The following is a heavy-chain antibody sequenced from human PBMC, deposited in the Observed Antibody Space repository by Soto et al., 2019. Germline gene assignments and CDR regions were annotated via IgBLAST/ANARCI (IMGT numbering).Heavy chain of an antibody. CDR2: IFPRDFDV. D-gene: IGHD4-4*01. CDR3: ARLVSLLQPIDS. Sequence: PGESLKISCQTSGYTFTNYWIGWVRQMPGGGLEWLGLIFPRDFDVRYSPSFEGQVTISADRSTATAFLQWRSLEVSDSALYFCARLVSLLQPIDSWGQGTPVTVS. V-gene: IGHV5-51*01. J-gene: IGHJ5*01. CDR1: GYTFTNYW.